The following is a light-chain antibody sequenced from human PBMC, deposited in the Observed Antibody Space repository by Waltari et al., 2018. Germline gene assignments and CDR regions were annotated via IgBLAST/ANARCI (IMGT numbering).Light chain of an antibody. V-gene: IGKV1-33*01. Sequence: DIQMTQSPSSLSASVGDRVTITCQPSQDISNYLNWYQQKPGKAPKLLIYAESNWETGVPSRFSGSGSGTDFTFTISSLQPEDIATYYCQQYDNLPLLTFGGGTKVEIK. J-gene: IGKJ4*01. CDR1: QDISNY. CDR3: QQYDNLPLLT. CDR2: AES.